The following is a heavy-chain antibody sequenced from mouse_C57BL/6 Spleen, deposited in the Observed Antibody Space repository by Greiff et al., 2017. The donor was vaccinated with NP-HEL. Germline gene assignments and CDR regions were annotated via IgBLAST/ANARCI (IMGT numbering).Heavy chain of an antibody. J-gene: IGHJ4*01. Sequence: EVQLQESGPGLVKPSQSLSLTCSVTGYSITSGYYWNWIRQFPGNKLEWMGYISYDGSNNYNPSLKNRISITRDTSKNQFFLKLNSVTTEDTATYYCAREVDYEYYYAMDYWGQGTSVTVSS. D-gene: IGHD2-4*01. CDR3: AREVDYEYYYAMDY. CDR2: ISYDGSN. CDR1: GYSITSGYY. V-gene: IGHV3-6*01.